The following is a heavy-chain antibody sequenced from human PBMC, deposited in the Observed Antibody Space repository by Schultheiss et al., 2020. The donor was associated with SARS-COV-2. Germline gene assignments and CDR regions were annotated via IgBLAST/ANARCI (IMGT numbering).Heavy chain of an antibody. CDR1: GGSISSGNYY. D-gene: IGHD6-13*01. CDR3: ARDKASGSSWYADYFDY. V-gene: IGHV4-31*03. CDR2: IYYSGST. Sequence: SQTLSLTCTVSGGSISSGNYYWSWIRQHPGKGLEWIGYIYYSGSTYYNPSLKSRVTISVDTSKNQFSLKLNSVTAADTAVYYCARDKASGSSWYADYFDYWGRGTLVTVSS. J-gene: IGHJ4*02.